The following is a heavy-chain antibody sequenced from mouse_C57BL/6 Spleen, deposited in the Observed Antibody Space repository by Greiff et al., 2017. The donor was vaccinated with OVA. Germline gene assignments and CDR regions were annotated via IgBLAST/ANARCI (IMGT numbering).Heavy chain of an antibody. V-gene: IGHV1-82*01. CDR2: IYPGDGDT. CDR1: GYAFSSSW. CDR3: AGSGDYDWYFDV. Sequence: QVQLQQSGPELVKPGASVKISCKASGYAFSSSWMNWVKQRPGKGLEWIGRIYPGDGDTNYNGKFKGKATLTADKSSSTAYMQLSSLTSEDSAVYFCAGSGDYDWYFDVWGTGTTVTVSS. D-gene: IGHD3-1*01. J-gene: IGHJ1*03.